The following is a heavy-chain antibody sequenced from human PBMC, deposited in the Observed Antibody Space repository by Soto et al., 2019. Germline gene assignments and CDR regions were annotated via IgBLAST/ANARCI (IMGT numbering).Heavy chain of an antibody. D-gene: IGHD3-3*01. J-gene: IGHJ3*02. CDR2: ISAYNGNT. CDR1: GYTFTSYG. Sequence: ASVKVSCKASGYTFTSYGISWVRQAPGQGLEWMGWISAYNGNTNYAQKLQGRVTMTTDTSTSTAYMELRSLRSDDTAVYYCAREGGFLETETEDAFDIWGQGTMVTVSS. CDR3: AREGGFLETETEDAFDI. V-gene: IGHV1-18*01.